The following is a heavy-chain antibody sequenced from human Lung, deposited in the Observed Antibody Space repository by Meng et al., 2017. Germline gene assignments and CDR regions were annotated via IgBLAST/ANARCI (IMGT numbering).Heavy chain of an antibody. CDR1: GGSVSDYY. Sequence: VPRQEWGEGLFKSSGTLPRTCVVSGGSVSDYYWSWRRQPPGKGLEWIGEINHSGSTNYNPSLESRATISVDTSQNNLSLKLSSVTAADSAVYYCARGPTTMAHDFDYWGQGTLVTVSS. CDR3: ARGPTTMAHDFDY. CDR2: INHSGST. V-gene: IGHV4-34*01. J-gene: IGHJ4*02. D-gene: IGHD4-11*01.